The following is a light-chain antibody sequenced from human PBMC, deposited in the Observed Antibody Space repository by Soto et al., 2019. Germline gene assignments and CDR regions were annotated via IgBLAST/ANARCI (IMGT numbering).Light chain of an antibody. J-gene: IGLJ1*01. V-gene: IGLV2-14*01. CDR2: DVS. Sequence: QSVLTQPASVSGSPGQSITISCTGTSSDVGAYDSVSWYQRHPGKAPKLIIYDVSNRPTGVSNRFSGSKSGNTGSLTISGLEAEDEADYFCTSHTLSSTLYVFGTGTKLTVL. CDR3: TSHTLSSTLYV. CDR1: SSDVGAYDS.